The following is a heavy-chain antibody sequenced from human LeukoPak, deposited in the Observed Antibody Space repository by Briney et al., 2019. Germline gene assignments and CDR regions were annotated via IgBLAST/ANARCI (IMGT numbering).Heavy chain of an antibody. CDR2: MNPNTGNA. Sequence: GASVKVSCKTSGCTFTRHDIHWVRQGTGQGLEWMGWMNPNTGNAGYAQTFQGRVTMTRNTAISTAYMELSGLRSDDTAVFFCVRGFYGSETYYFDSWGQGTLVTVPS. CDR1: GCTFTRHD. D-gene: IGHD4-17*01. J-gene: IGHJ4*02. V-gene: IGHV1-8*01. CDR3: VRGFYGSETYYFDS.